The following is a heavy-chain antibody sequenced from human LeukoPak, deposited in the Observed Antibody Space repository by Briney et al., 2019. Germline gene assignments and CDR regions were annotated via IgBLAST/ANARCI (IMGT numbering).Heavy chain of an antibody. CDR3: ARHITIFGVVNPYYFDY. CDR2: IYYSGST. D-gene: IGHD3-3*01. CDR1: GGSISSSSYY. V-gene: IGHV4-39*01. Sequence: PSETLSLTCSVSGGSISSSSYYWGWIRQPPGKGLEWIGSIYYSGSTYYNPSLKSRVTMSVDTSKNQFSLKLSSVTAADTAVYYCARHITIFGVVNPYYFDYWGQGTLVTVSS. J-gene: IGHJ4*02.